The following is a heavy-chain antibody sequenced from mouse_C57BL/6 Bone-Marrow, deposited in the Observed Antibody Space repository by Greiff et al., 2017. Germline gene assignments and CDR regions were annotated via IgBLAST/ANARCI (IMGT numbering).Heavy chain of an antibody. CDR1: GFNIKDDY. D-gene: IGHD1-1*01. V-gene: IGHV14-4*01. J-gene: IGHJ1*03. Sequence: EVQGVESGAELVRPGASVKLSCTASGFNIKDDYMHWVKQRPEQGLEWIGWIDPENGDTEYASKFQGKATITADTSSNTAYLQLSSLTSEDTAVYYCTTLLLLRYPSYWYFDVWGTGTTVTVSS. CDR3: TTLLLLRYPSYWYFDV. CDR2: IDPENGDT.